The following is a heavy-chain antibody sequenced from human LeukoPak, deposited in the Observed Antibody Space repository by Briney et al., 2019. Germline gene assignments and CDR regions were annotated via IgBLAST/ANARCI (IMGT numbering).Heavy chain of an antibody. D-gene: IGHD3-9*01. CDR2: FDPEDGET. V-gene: IGHV1-24*01. CDR3: ARSRYFDRGYYYYYGMDV. Sequence: GASVKVSCKVSGYTLTELSMHWVRQAPGKGVEWMGGFDPEDGETIYAQKFQGRVTMTEDTSTDTAYMELSSLRSEDTAVYYCARSRYFDRGYYYYYGMDVWGKGTTVTVSS. CDR1: GYTLTELS. J-gene: IGHJ6*04.